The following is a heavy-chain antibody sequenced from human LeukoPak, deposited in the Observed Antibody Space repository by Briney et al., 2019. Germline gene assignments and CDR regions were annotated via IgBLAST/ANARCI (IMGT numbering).Heavy chain of an antibody. CDR3: ARVYSSGYYDRRFDY. D-gene: IGHD3-22*01. CDR1: RGSLSSGVYY. Sequence: SETLSLTRIVSRGSLSSGVYYERCIRQPPGKGLECIGYIYYSGSTYYNPSLKSRVTISVHTPKNQFSPNLSSVTAADTAVYYCARVYSSGYYDRRFDYWGQGTLVTVSS. J-gene: IGHJ4*02. CDR2: IYYSGST. V-gene: IGHV4-30-4*01.